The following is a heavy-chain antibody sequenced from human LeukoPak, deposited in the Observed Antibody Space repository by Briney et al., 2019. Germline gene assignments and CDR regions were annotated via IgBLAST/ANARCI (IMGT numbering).Heavy chain of an antibody. CDR3: ARDVSSSGIDY. V-gene: IGHV3-33*01. CDR1: GFTLSSYG. Sequence: PGRSLRLSCAASGFTLSSYGMHWVRQAPGKGLEWVAVIWYDGSNKYYADSVKGRFTISRDNSKNTLYLQMNSLRAEDTAVYYCARDVSSSGIDYWGQGTLVTVSS. D-gene: IGHD6-19*01. CDR2: IWYDGSNK. J-gene: IGHJ4*02.